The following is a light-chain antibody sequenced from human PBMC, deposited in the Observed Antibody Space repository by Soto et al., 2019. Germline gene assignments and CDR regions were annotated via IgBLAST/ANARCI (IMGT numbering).Light chain of an antibody. V-gene: IGKV1-27*01. CDR1: QGISTY. J-gene: IGKJ1*01. Sequence: IQMTLSPSSLSASAGYRVTITFRASQGISTYLAWYQQKPGQVPRILISDASAVPSGVPARFSGSGSGTDFTLTISSLQPEDAATYFCQQYSNAPWTFGQGTKVDI. CDR3: QQYSNAPWT. CDR2: DAS.